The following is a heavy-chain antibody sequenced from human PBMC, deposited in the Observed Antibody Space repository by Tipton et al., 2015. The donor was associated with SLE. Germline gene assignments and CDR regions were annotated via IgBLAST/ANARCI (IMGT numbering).Heavy chain of an antibody. Sequence: TLSLTCTVSGGSISYSDSYWGWIRQPPGKGLEWIGNIYFSGSTYYTPSLESRVTIYVDTSKNQFSLKLSSVTAADTAVYYCARGPYDDFWSGPFDYWGQGTLVTVSS. D-gene: IGHD3-3*01. CDR3: ARGPYDDFWSGPFDY. CDR2: IYFSGST. J-gene: IGHJ4*02. V-gene: IGHV4-39*01. CDR1: GGSISYSDSY.